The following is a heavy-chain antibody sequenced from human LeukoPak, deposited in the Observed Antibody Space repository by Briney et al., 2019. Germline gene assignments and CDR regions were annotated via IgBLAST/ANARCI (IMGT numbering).Heavy chain of an antibody. CDR1: GFTFSSYS. D-gene: IGHD3-3*01. CDR3: ASYDFWSGYRSDY. V-gene: IGHV3-21*01. CDR2: ISSSSYI. J-gene: IGHJ4*02. Sequence: GGSLRLSCAASGFTFSSYSMNWVRQAPGKGLEWVSSISSSSYIYYADSVKGRFTISRDNAKNSLYLQMNSLRAEDTAVYYCASYDFWSGYRSDYWGQGTLVTVSS.